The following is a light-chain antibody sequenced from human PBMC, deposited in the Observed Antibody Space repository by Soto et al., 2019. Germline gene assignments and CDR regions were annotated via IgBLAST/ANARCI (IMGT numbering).Light chain of an antibody. CDR1: QSVSSSY. CDR2: GAS. J-gene: IGKJ1*01. CDR3: QQYGSSPWK. V-gene: IGKV3-20*01. Sequence: EIVLTQSPGTLSLSPGERATLPCRASQSVSSSYLAWYQQKPGQAPRLLIYGASSRATGIPDRFSGSGSGTDFTLTISRLEPEDFAVYYCQQYGSSPWKFGQGTKVDIK.